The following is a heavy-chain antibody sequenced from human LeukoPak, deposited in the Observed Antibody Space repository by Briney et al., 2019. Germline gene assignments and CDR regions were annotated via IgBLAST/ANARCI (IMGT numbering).Heavy chain of an antibody. CDR3: ARVRRSLNWFDS. J-gene: IGHJ5*01. V-gene: IGHV4-28*05. CDR2: IYYSGSI. Sequence: SDTLSLTCAASGYSISSSNWWGWVRQPPGKGLEWIGYIYYSGSIYYNPSLKSRVTVLVDTSKNQFSLKLSSVTDADTAVYYCARVRRSLNWFDSWGQGTLVTVSS. D-gene: IGHD3-3*01. CDR1: GYSISSSNW.